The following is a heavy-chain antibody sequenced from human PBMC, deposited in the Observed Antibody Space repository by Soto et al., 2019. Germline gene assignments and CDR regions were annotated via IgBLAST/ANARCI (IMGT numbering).Heavy chain of an antibody. D-gene: IGHD2-15*01. Sequence: SETLSLTCAVSGGSISSGGYSWSWIRQPPGKGLEWIGYIYHSGSTYYNPSLKSRVTISVDRSKNQFSLKLSSVTAADTAVYYCARVVVVAANFNWFDPWGQGTLVTVSS. CDR3: ARVVVVAANFNWFDP. CDR2: IYHSGST. V-gene: IGHV4-30-2*01. J-gene: IGHJ5*02. CDR1: GGSISSGGYS.